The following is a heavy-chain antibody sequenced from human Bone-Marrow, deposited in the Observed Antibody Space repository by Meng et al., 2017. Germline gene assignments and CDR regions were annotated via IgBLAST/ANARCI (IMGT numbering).Heavy chain of an antibody. CDR3: ARQGDTAMATFDY. Sequence: QPQLQESGPGLVKPSETLSLTCIVSGDSISSSTYYWGWLRQPPGKGLEWIGTIYYSGGTKYTPSLESRVTISIDTSKNQFSLKLSSVTAADTAIYYCARQGDTAMATFDYWGQGTLVTVSS. CDR1: GDSISSSTYY. D-gene: IGHD5-18*01. V-gene: IGHV4-39*01. CDR2: IYYSGGT. J-gene: IGHJ4*02.